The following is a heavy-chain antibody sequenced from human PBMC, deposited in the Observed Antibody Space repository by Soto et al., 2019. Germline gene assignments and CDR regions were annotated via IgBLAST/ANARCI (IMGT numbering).Heavy chain of an antibody. J-gene: IGHJ4*02. Sequence: EVQLLESGGGLVQPGGSLRLSCAASGFTFSSYAMSWVRQAPGKGLEWVSAISGSGGSTYYADSVKGRFTISRDKSKNTLYLQMNSLRAEDTAVYYCAHDGPDNITGTTRIFDYWGQGTLVTVSS. V-gene: IGHV3-23*01. D-gene: IGHD1-7*01. CDR3: AHDGPDNITGTTRIFDY. CDR1: GFTFSSYA. CDR2: ISGSGGST.